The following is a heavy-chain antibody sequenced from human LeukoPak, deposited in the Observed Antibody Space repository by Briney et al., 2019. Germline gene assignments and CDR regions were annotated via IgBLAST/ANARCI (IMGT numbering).Heavy chain of an antibody. CDR2: INPHSGDT. V-gene: IGHV1-2*02. J-gene: IGHJ4*02. D-gene: IGHD6-13*01. CDR3: ARWDGYSSSPDY. Sequence: ASVKVSCKASGYSFTGYYMHWVRQAPGQGLEWMGWINPHSGDTGYAQKFQGRVTMTRYMSITTTYMELTRLRPDDTAFYYCARWDGYSSSPDYWGQGSLVTVSS. CDR1: GYSFTGYY.